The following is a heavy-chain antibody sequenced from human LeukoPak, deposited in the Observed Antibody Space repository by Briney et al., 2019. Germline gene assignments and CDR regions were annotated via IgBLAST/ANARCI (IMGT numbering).Heavy chain of an antibody. Sequence: SETLSLTCTVSGDSISGYYWSWIRQPPQKRLEWIAYIYYGGSSHYNPSLKSRVTLSVDSSKNQFSLKLSSVTAADTGVYYCARGETGDLGAYWGQGTLVTVSS. CDR2: IYYGGSS. D-gene: IGHD7-27*01. V-gene: IGHV4-59*01. J-gene: IGHJ4*02. CDR1: GDSISGYY. CDR3: ARGETGDLGAY.